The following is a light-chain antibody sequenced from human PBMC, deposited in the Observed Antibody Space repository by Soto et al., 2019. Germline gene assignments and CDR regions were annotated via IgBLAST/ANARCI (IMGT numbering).Light chain of an antibody. Sequence: VVTQSPDNLSLSPGERATLSCRAGQGVTTNFAWYQQKSGQSPRLLIYDVSIRATGVPARFSGTGSATDFTLTISGLQSEDSAVYFCQQYNNWPFSFGQGTRLEIK. CDR3: QQYNNWPFS. V-gene: IGKV3-15*01. CDR1: QGVTTN. J-gene: IGKJ5*01. CDR2: DVS.